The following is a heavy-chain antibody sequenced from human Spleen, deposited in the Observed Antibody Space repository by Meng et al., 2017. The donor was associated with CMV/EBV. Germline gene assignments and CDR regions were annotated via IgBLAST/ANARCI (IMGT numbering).Heavy chain of an antibody. CDR1: AYSFTCYW. CDR3: ARLDWVRGVIDY. J-gene: IGHJ4*02. V-gene: IGHV5-51*01. D-gene: IGHD3-10*01. CDR2: IYPGDSDT. Sequence: GAGGKKAGVSLKIPCKGSAYSFTCYWLGWVRQMPGKGLEWMGIIYPGDSDTRYSPSFQGQVTISADKSISTAYLQWSSLKASDTAMYYCARLDWVRGVIDYWGQGTLVTVFS.